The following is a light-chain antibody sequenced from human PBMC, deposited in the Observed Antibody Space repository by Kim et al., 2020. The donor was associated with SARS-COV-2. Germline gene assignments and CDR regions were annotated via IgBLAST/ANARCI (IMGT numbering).Light chain of an antibody. J-gene: IGLJ2*01. CDR1: SLRLSY. CDR2: GKN. Sequence: SSELTQDPAVSVALGQTVTITCQGDSLRLSYASWYHQKPGQAPLLVIYGKNSRPSGIPDRFSGSSSGTTASLTITGAQAEDEADYYCNSWDTSSFYVVFGGGTQLTVL. CDR3: NSWDTSSFYVV. V-gene: IGLV3-19*01.